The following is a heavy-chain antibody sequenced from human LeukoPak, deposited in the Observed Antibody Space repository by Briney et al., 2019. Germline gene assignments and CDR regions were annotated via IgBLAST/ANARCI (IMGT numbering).Heavy chain of an antibody. Sequence: SETLSLTCTVSGGSISSYYWSWIRQPPGKGLEWIGYIYYSGSTNYNPSLKSRVTISVDTSKNQFSLKLSSVTAADTAVYYCAREATYRGYSGYDVRWSMRRAYFDYWGQGTLATVSS. D-gene: IGHD5-12*01. J-gene: IGHJ4*02. CDR3: AREATYRGYSGYDVRWSMRRAYFDY. CDR1: GGSISSYY. V-gene: IGHV4-59*12. CDR2: IYYSGST.